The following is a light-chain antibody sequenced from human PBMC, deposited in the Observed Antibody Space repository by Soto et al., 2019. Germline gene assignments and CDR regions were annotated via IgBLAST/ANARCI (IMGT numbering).Light chain of an antibody. Sequence: SYELTQPLSVSVALGQMARITCGGNNIGGKNVHWYQQKAGQAPVLVIYRDSNRPSGIPERFSGSNSGNTATLTISRAQAGDEADYYCQVWDSNTVLFGGGTKVTVL. CDR2: RDS. J-gene: IGLJ2*01. CDR1: NIGGKN. CDR3: QVWDSNTVL. V-gene: IGLV3-9*01.